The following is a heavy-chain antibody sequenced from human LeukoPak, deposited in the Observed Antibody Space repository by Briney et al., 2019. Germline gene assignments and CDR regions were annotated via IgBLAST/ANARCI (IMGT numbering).Heavy chain of an antibody. CDR1: GFTFSSYW. CDR3: ARDLSRYYYGMDV. J-gene: IGHJ6*02. Sequence: GGSLRLSCAASGFTFSSYWMHWVRQAPGKGLEWVSYISSSGSTIYYADSVKGRFTISRDNAKNSLYLQMNSLRAEDTAVYYCARDLSRYYYGMDVWGQGTTVTVSS. CDR2: ISSSGSTI. V-gene: IGHV3-48*04.